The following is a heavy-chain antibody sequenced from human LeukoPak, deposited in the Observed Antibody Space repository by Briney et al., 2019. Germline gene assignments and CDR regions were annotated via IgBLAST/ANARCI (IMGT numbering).Heavy chain of an antibody. Sequence: GGSLRLSCATSGYTLSSLSMSWVPHAPEEGLEWVAFIGSVAGDIIYADSVKGRFNISRDDAKGSVYLQMNSLRVDDTAVYYCARDPYTGSMVDYWGHGHRVPVSS. CDR2: IGSVAGDI. CDR3: ARDPYTGSMVDY. V-gene: IGHV3-21*01. J-gene: IGHJ4*01. CDR1: GYTLSSLS. D-gene: IGHD1-1*01.